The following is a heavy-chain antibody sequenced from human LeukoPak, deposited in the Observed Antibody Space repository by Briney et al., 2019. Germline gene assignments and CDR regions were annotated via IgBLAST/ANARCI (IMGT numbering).Heavy chain of an antibody. D-gene: IGHD1-26*01. J-gene: IGHJ4*02. CDR1: GFTVDSNY. V-gene: IGHV3-53*01. CDR2: IYTGGNT. Sequence: GGSLRLSCAASGFTVDSNYLSWVRQAPGKGLEWVSTIYTGGNTYYAASVKGRFTISRDFSKNTVFLHMNSLRAEDTAMYYCARGDDSGPTVDFDYWGQGTLVTVSS. CDR3: ARGDDSGPTVDFDY.